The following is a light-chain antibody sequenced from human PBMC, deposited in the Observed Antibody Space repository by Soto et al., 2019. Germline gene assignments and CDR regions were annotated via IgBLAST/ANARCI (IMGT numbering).Light chain of an antibody. J-gene: IGKJ1*01. CDR3: LQTYNLPRT. Sequence: TEMTQSPSSLSASVGDRVTITCRASQGIRNDLAWYQQKPGKPPTLLIYGASALQSGVPARFSGSGSGTDFTLTISNMQREDFATYYCLQTYNLPRTFGQGTKVDIK. V-gene: IGKV1-6*01. CDR1: QGIRND. CDR2: GAS.